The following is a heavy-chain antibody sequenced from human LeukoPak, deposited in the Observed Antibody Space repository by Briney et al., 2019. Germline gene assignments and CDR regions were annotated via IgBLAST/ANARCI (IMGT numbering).Heavy chain of an antibody. V-gene: IGHV3-7*04. CDR1: GFTFSSYW. J-gene: IGHJ4*02. D-gene: IGHD6-6*01. Sequence: GGSLRLSCAASGFTFSSYWMSWVRQAPGEGLEWVANIKQDGTEKYYMDSVKGRFSISRDNAKNSLYLQMNALRAEDTAVYYCARDVRPDYWGQGTLVAVST. CDR2: IKQDGTEK. CDR3: ARDVRPDY.